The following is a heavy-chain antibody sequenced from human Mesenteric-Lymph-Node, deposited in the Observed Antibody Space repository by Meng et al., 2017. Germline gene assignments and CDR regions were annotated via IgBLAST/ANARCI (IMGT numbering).Heavy chain of an antibody. CDR1: GFTFSCYV. CDR2: ISGSGGST. D-gene: IGHD3-22*01. Sequence: GESPKISCAASGFTFSCYVMSWGRPAPGKGLEWVSAISGSGGSTYYADSVKGRFTISRDNSKNTLYLQMNNLRAEDTAVYYCAKDSGSLPPDYYDRTGYYYYCYYGMDDWGQGTTVTVSS. CDR3: AKDSGSLPPDYYDRTGYYYYCYYGMDD. V-gene: IGHV3-23*01. J-gene: IGHJ6*02.